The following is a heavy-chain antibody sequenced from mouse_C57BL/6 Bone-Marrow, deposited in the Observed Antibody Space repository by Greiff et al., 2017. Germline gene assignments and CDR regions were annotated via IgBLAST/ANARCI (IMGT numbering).Heavy chain of an antibody. J-gene: IGHJ4*01. CDR1: GYTFTSYW. CDR2: IYPGSGST. CDR3: ARIDGYFAYYAMDY. Sequence: VQLQQSGAELVKPGASVKMSCKASGYTFTSYWITWVKQRPGQGLEWIGDIYPGSGSTNYNEKFKSKATLTVDPSSSTAYMQLSSLTSEDSAVYDCARIDGYFAYYAMDYWGQGTSVTVSA. V-gene: IGHV1-55*01. D-gene: IGHD2-3*01.